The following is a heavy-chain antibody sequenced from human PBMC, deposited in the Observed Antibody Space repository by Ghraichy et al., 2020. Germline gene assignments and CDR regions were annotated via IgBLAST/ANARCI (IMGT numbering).Heavy chain of an antibody. D-gene: IGHD1-14*01. CDR1: GDSVSTNSAA. J-gene: IGHJ4*02. CDR2: TYYRSQWQT. CDR3: ARDVILRYNPWPWRLDY. Sequence: SQTLSLTCAISGDSVSTNSAAWTWIRQSPSRGLEWLGRTYYRSQWQTDYEPSVRSRITIKADTSKNQFSLQLNSVTPEDTAVYYCARDVILRYNPWPWRLDYWGPGTLVTVSS. V-gene: IGHV6-1*01.